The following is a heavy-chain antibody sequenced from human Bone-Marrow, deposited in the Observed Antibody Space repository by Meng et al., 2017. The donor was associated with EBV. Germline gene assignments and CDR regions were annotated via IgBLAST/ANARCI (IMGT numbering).Heavy chain of an antibody. Sequence: QVQLEQWGAGLLKPSETLSLTCAVYGGSFSGYYWSWIRQPPGKGLEWIAEIKHSGSTNYNPSLKSRVTISVDTSKNQFSLKLSSVTAADTAVYYCARQGRYYDYIWGSYRPEGFNSWGQGTLVTVSS. J-gene: IGHJ4*02. D-gene: IGHD3-16*02. CDR1: GGSFSGYY. CDR3: ARQGRYYDYIWGSYRPEGFNS. CDR2: IKHSGST. V-gene: IGHV4-34*01.